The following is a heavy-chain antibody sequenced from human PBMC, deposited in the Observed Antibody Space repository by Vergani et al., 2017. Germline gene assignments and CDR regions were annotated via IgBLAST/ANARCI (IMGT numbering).Heavy chain of an antibody. CDR1: GDSISSCVFY. CDR3: ARMGGYDEGDAFRIGYFDS. J-gene: IGHJ4*02. Sequence: QVQLQESGPGLVKPSQTLSLTCSVSGDSISSCVFYWNWIRQHPGKGLEWIGYIYSTGSTHHNPSLRRRINMSVDTSKNQFSLKLNSVIAADTAMYYCARMGGYDEGDAFRIGYFDSWGPGILVTVSS. D-gene: IGHD3-22*01. CDR2: IYSTGST. V-gene: IGHV4-31*03.